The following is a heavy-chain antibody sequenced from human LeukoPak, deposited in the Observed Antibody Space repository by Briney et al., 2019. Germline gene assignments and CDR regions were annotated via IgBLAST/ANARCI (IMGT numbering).Heavy chain of an antibody. CDR2: IRYDGSNK. Sequence: GGSLRLSCAASGFTFSSYGMHWVRQAPGKGLEWVAFIRYDGSNKYYADSVKGRFTISRDNSKNTLYLQMNSLRAEDTAVYYCAKVGGDIVVVVAVTAYYYYMDVWGKGTTVTISS. V-gene: IGHV3-30*02. CDR3: AKVGGDIVVVVAVTAYYYYMDV. J-gene: IGHJ6*03. D-gene: IGHD2-15*01. CDR1: GFTFSSYG.